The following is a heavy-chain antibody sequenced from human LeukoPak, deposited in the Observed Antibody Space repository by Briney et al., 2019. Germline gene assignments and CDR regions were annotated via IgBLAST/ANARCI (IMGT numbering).Heavy chain of an antibody. Sequence: ASVKVSCKASGYTFTGYYMHWVRQAPGQGLEWMGWINPNSGGTNYAQKFQGRVTMTRDTSISTAYMELSRLRSDDTAVYYCARVYPRGPLTTADYWGQGTLVTVSS. CDR1: GYTFTGYY. D-gene: IGHD3-9*01. J-gene: IGHJ4*02. CDR3: ARVYPRGPLTTADY. CDR2: INPNSGGT. V-gene: IGHV1-2*02.